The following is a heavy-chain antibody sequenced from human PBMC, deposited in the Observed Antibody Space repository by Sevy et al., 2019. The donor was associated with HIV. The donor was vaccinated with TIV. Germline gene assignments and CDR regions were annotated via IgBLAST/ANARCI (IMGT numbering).Heavy chain of an antibody. Sequence: ASVKVSCKASGYTFTSYGISWVRQAPGQGLEWMGWISAYNGNTNYAQKLQDRVTMTTDTSTSTAYMELRSLRSDDTAVYYCARGDIVVVPAATPYYYGMDVWGQGTTVTVSS. J-gene: IGHJ6*02. CDR2: ISAYNGNT. CDR3: ARGDIVVVPAATPYYYGMDV. CDR1: GYTFTSYG. V-gene: IGHV1-18*01. D-gene: IGHD2-2*01.